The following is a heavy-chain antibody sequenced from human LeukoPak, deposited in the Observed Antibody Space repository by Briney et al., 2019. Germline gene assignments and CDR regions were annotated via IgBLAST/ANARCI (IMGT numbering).Heavy chain of an antibody. CDR3: AKDRTGYSYGYFLSP. J-gene: IGHJ5*02. D-gene: IGHD5-18*01. Sequence: GGSLRLSCAASGFTFSSYAMTWVRRAPGKGLEWVSTITDSVSGGSTYYADSVKGRFTISRDNSKNTLYLQMSSLRAEDTAVYFCAKDRTGYSYGYFLSPWGQGTLVTVSS. CDR1: GFTFSSYA. V-gene: IGHV3-23*01. CDR2: ITDSVSGGST.